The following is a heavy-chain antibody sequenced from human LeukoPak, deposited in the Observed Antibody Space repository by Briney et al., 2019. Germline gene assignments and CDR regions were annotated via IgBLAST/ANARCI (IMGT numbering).Heavy chain of an antibody. V-gene: IGHV1-2*02. CDR3: ARTRITIFGVVTHIFDY. D-gene: IGHD3-3*01. J-gene: IGHJ4*02. Sequence: ASVKVSCKASGYTFIGYYMHWVRQAPGQGLEWMGWINPNSGGTNYAQKFQGRVTMTRDTSISTAYMELSRLRSDDTAAYYCARTRITIFGVVTHIFDYWGQGTLVTVSS. CDR1: GYTFIGYY. CDR2: INPNSGGT.